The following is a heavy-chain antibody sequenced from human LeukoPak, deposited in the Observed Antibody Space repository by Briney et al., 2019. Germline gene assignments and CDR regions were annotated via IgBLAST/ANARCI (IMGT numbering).Heavy chain of an antibody. CDR1: GGTFSSYA. Sequence: ASVKVSCKASGGTFSSYAISWVRQAPGQGLEWMGGIIPIFGTANYAQKFQGRVTITTDESTSTAYMELSSLRSEDTAVHYCARDPGSGYFDYWGQGTLVTVSS. J-gene: IGHJ4*02. V-gene: IGHV1-69*05. CDR2: IIPIFGTA. D-gene: IGHD3-10*01. CDR3: ARDPGSGYFDY.